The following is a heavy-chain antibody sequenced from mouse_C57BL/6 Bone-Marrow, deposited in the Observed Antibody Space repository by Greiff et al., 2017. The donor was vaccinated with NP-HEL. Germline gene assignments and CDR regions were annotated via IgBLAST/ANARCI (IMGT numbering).Heavy chain of an antibody. J-gene: IGHJ2*01. CDR3: ARDTTVVATEYFDY. V-gene: IGHV1-76*01. D-gene: IGHD1-1*01. Sequence: VQLQQSGAELVRPGASVKLSCKASGYTFTDYYINWVKQRPGQGLEWIARIYPGSGNTYYNEKFKGKATLTAEKSSSTAYMQLSSLTSEDSAVYFSARDTTVVATEYFDYWGQGTTLTVSS. CDR1: GYTFTDYY. CDR2: IYPGSGNT.